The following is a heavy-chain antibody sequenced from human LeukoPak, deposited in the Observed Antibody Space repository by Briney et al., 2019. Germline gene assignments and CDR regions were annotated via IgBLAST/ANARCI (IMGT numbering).Heavy chain of an antibody. CDR1: GGSISSGGYY. CDR3: ARVRGHYVFWSGYYMDV. V-gene: IGHV4-31*03. Sequence: SETLSLTCTVSGGSISSGGYYWSWIRQHPGKGLEWIGYIYYSGSTYYNPSLKSRVTISVDTSKNQFSLKLSSVTAADTAVYYCARVRGHYVFWSGYYMDVWGKGTTVTVSS. J-gene: IGHJ6*03. CDR2: IYYSGST. D-gene: IGHD3-3*01.